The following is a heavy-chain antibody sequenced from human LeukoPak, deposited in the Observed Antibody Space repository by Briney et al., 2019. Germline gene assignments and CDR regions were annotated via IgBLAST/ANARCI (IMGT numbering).Heavy chain of an antibody. CDR1: GGSFSGYY. CDR2: INHSGST. J-gene: IGHJ3*02. CDR3: AREGGHSI. D-gene: IGHD2-15*01. V-gene: IGHV4-34*01. Sequence: SETLSLPCAVYGGSFSGYYWSWIRQPPGKGLEWIGEINHSGSTNYNPSLKSRVTISVDTSKNQFSLKLSSVTAADTAVYYCAREGGHSIWGQGTMVTVSS.